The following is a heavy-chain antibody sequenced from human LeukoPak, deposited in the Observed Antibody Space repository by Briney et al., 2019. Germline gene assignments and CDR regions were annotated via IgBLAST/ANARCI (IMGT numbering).Heavy chain of an antibody. Sequence: ASVKVSCKASGYTFTCYYMHWVRQAPGQGLEWMGIINPSGGSTSHAQKFQGRVTMTRDTSTSTVYMELSSLRSEDSAVCYCASLGTRGGWFLDYWGQGTLVTVSS. CDR2: INPSGGST. V-gene: IGHV1-46*01. CDR1: GYTFTCYY. J-gene: IGHJ4*02. D-gene: IGHD6-19*01. CDR3: ASLGTRGGWFLDY.